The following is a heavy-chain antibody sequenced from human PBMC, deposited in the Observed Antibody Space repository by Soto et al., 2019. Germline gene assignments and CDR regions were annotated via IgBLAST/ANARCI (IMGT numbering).Heavy chain of an antibody. CDR2: ISAYNGNT. CDR1: GYTFTSYG. CDR3: ARNDFWSGYFGYFDY. D-gene: IGHD3-3*01. Sequence: GASVKVSCKASGYTFTSYGISWVRQAPGQGLEWMGWISAYNGNTNYAQKLQGRVTMTTDTSTSTAYMELRSLRSDDTAVYYCARNDFWSGYFGYFDYWGQGTLVTVSS. J-gene: IGHJ4*02. V-gene: IGHV1-18*01.